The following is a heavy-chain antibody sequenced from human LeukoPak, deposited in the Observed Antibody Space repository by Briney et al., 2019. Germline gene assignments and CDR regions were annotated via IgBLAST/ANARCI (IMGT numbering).Heavy chain of an antibody. J-gene: IGHJ4*02. CDR3: ARMRMGFTDIDY. Sequence: SETLSLTCTVSGDSISSSSYYWGWIRQPPGKGLEWIGSIYYSGSVYYNSSLKSRVTISVDTSKSQFSLKLSSVTAADTAVYYCARMRMGFTDIDYWGQGTLVTVSS. CDR1: GDSISSSSYY. CDR2: IYYSGSV. D-gene: IGHD1-26*01. V-gene: IGHV4-39*07.